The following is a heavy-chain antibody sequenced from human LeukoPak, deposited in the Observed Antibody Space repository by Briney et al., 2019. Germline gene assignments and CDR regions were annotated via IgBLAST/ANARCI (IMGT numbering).Heavy chain of an antibody. V-gene: IGHV3-48*01. CDR1: GFTFSSYS. CDR3: ARDQWSSSWYGFLDY. Sequence: GGSLRLSCAASGFTFSSYSMNWVRQAPGKGLEWVSYISSTSSTIYYADSVKGRLTISRDTAKNSLYLQMNSLRAEDTAVYYCARDQWSSSWYGFLDYWGQGTLVTVSS. D-gene: IGHD6-13*01. J-gene: IGHJ4*02. CDR2: ISSTSSTI.